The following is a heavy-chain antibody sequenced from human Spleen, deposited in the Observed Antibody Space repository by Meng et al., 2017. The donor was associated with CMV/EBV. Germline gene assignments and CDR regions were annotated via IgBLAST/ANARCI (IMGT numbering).Heavy chain of an antibody. J-gene: IGHJ4*02. CDR1: GGSVSSDNYY. CDR3: ARHAYGTDS. CDR2: IYYPGYT. V-gene: IGHV4-61*01. Sequence: LTCTVSGGSVSSDNYYWSWIRQSPAKGLEYIGCIYYPGYTHYNPSLESRVTISLDTSQNQFSLRLTSVTAADTAIYYCARHAYGTDSWGQGTLVTVSS. D-gene: IGHD4-17*01.